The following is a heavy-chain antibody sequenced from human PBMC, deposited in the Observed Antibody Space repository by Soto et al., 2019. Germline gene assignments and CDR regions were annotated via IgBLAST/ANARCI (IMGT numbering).Heavy chain of an antibody. CDR2: IDPSDFDS. CDR1: GYSFTSYW. J-gene: IGHJ4*02. CDR3: GRSFGASDYFDT. V-gene: IGHV5-10-1*01. Sequence: GESLKISCQGSGYSFTSYWISWVRQMPGKGLEWMGRIDPSDFDSDYSPSFQGRVTISIDRSISTAYLQWSSLKASDTAMYYCGRSFGASDYFDTWGQGTLVTVSS. D-gene: IGHD3-10*01.